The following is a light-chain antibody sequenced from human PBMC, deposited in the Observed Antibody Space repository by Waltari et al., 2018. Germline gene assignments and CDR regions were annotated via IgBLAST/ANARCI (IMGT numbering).Light chain of an antibody. V-gene: IGLV2-14*01. CDR1: SSDVGGHNY. CDR2: DVR. CDR3: SSYTSSFTYV. Sequence: QSALTQPASVSGSPGQSITISCTGTSSDVGGHNYVSWYQQHPGKAPKLMIYDVRKRPYGASSRFAGSKHGNTASLTISGLKAEDEADYYCSSYTSSFTYVLGTGTKVTVL. J-gene: IGLJ1*01.